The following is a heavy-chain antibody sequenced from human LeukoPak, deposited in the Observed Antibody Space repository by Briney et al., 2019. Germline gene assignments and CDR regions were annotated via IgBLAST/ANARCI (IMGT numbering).Heavy chain of an antibody. CDR2: ISGRGGTT. V-gene: IGHV3-23*01. J-gene: IGHJ4*02. CDR3: AKGSAARYSSSWLFDY. Sequence: GGSLTLSCAASGFTFSSYGMNWVRQAPGPGLEWASAISGRGGTTYNADSMKGRFTISRDNSKNTLYLQMNSLRAEDTAVYYCAKGSAARYSSSWLFDYWGQGTLVTVSS. D-gene: IGHD6-13*01. CDR1: GFTFSSYG.